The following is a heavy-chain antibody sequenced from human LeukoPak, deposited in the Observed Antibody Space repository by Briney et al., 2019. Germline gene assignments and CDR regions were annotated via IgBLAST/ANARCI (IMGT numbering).Heavy chain of an antibody. CDR1: GFTFSSYS. J-gene: IGHJ4*02. Sequence: GGSLRLSCAASGFTFSSYSMNWVCQAPGKGLEWVSYISSSSSTIYYADSVKGRFTISRDNSKNTLYRQMNRLRAEDTAVYYCARDHRRLDYWGQGTLVTVSS. CDR2: ISSSSSTI. CDR3: ARDHRRLDY. V-gene: IGHV3-48*01.